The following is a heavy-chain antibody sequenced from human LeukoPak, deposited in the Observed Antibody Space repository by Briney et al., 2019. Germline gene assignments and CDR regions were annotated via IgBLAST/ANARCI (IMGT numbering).Heavy chain of an antibody. CDR1: GFTFSSYS. CDR3: ARDPLGIVGATPGY. CDR2: ISSSSSTI. J-gene: IGHJ4*02. D-gene: IGHD1-26*01. V-gene: IGHV3-48*01. Sequence: GGSLRLSCAASGFTFSSYSMNWVRQSPGEGLEWVSYISSSSSTISYADSVRGRFTISRDNAKNSLYLQMNSLRAEDTAVYYCARDPLGIVGATPGYWGQGTLVTVSS.